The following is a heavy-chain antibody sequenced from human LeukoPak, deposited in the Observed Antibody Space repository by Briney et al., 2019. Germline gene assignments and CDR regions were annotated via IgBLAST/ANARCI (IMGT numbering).Heavy chain of an antibody. CDR1: GYTLTELS. V-gene: IGHV1-24*01. D-gene: IGHD2-2*01. J-gene: IGHJ6*04. CDR2: FDPEDGET. Sequence: GASVKVSCKVSGYTLTELSMHWVRQAPGKGLEWMGGFDPEDGETIYAQKFQGRVTMTEDTSTDIAYMELSSLRSEDTAVYYCATDVYCSSTSCMDVWGKGTTVTVSS. CDR3: ATDVYCSSTSCMDV.